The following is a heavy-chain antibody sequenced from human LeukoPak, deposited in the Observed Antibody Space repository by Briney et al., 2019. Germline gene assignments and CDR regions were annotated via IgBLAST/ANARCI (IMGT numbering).Heavy chain of an antibody. CDR2: IYYSGST. D-gene: IGHD6-19*01. CDR3: ARGGQWLIPTDY. V-gene: IGHV4-59*01. J-gene: IGHJ4*02. CDR1: GGSISSYY. Sequence: PSETLSLTCTVSGGSISSYYWSWIRQPPGKGLEWIGYIYYSGSTNYNPSLKSRVTISVDTSKNQFYLKLSSVTAADTAVYYCARGGQWLIPTDYWGQGTLVTVSS.